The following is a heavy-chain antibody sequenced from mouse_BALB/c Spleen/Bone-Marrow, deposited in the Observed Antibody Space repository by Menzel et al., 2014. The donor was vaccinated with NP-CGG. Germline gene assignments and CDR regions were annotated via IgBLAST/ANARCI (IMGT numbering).Heavy chain of an antibody. D-gene: IGHD1-1*01. Sequence: QVQLKQSGAELVKPGASVKLSCKASGYTFTSYYMFWVKQRPGQGLEWIGEINPNNVDTNFNEKFKSKATLTVDKSSNTAYMQLSSLTSEDSAVYYCSRGYYGSTYYYAMDYWGQGTSVTVPS. J-gene: IGHJ4*01. CDR2: INPNNVDT. CDR3: SRGYYGSTYYYAMDY. V-gene: IGHV1S81*02. CDR1: GYTFTSYY.